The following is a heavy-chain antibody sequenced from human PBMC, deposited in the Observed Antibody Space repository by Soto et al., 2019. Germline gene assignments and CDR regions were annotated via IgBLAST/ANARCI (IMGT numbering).Heavy chain of an antibody. CDR3: ARGLWFGDQNGFDP. CDR2: IYYSGST. Sequence: QVQLQESGPGLVKPSQTLSLTCTVSGGSISSGGYYWSWIRQHPGKGLEWIGYIYYSGSTYYNPSLKSRVTISADTAKNQSSLKLSSVTAADTAVYYCARGLWFGDQNGFDPWGQGTLVTVSS. CDR1: GGSISSGGYY. J-gene: IGHJ5*02. V-gene: IGHV4-31*03. D-gene: IGHD3-10*01.